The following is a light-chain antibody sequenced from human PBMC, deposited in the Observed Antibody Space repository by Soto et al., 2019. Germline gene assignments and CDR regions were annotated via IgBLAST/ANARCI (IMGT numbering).Light chain of an antibody. CDR3: QPYNNWPLT. Sequence: EVGMSQSAATLSGSPGEGATLSCRASQGIGDTLAWYQHKPGQTPRLLIYDTSTRATGVPTRFSGSRSGAEFNLTINSLQSEDFAVYYCQPYNNWPLTFGGGTKVDIK. CDR1: QGIGDT. V-gene: IGKV3-15*01. CDR2: DTS. J-gene: IGKJ4*01.